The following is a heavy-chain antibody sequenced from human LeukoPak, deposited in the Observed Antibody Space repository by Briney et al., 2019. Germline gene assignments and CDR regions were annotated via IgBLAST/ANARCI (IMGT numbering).Heavy chain of an antibody. D-gene: IGHD4-17*01. CDR2: VSGSGDGT. CDR1: GFTFTSYA. J-gene: IGHJ4*02. V-gene: IGHV3-23*01. CDR3: EKERLGGNYGDYAVDY. Sequence: GGSLRLSCAASGFTFTSYAMSWVRQTPGKGLEWVSSVSGSGDGTYYAHSVKGRFTISRDNSKKTLDLHMDSLRAEDTAVYYCEKERLGGNYGDYAVDYWGQGTMVAVSS.